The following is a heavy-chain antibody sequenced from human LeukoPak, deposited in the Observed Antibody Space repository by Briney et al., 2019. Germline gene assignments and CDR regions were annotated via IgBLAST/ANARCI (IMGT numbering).Heavy chain of an antibody. D-gene: IGHD3-22*01. CDR2: INPSGGST. Sequence: ASVKVSCKASGYTFTSYYMHWVRQAPGQGLEWMGIINPSGGSTSYAQKFQGRVTMTRDTSTSTVYMELSSLRSEDTAVYYCAREALVYDSSGYYLDYWGQGTLVTVSS. CDR1: GYTFTSYY. CDR3: AREALVYDSSGYYLDY. V-gene: IGHV1-46*01. J-gene: IGHJ4*02.